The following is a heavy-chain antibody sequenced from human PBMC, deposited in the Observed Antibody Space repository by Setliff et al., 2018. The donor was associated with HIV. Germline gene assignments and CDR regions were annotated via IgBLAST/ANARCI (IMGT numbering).Heavy chain of an antibody. CDR1: GYTFTSYG. J-gene: IGHJ4*02. Sequence: ASVKVSCKASGYTFTSYGISWVRQAPGQGLEWMGWISAYNGNTNYAQKLQGRVTMTRDTSTNTLYMELSSLRSDDTAVYYCARDGGYNDRSDFFDYWGQGTLVTVSS. V-gene: IGHV1-18*01. D-gene: IGHD1-26*01. CDR2: ISAYNGNT. CDR3: ARDGGYNDRSDFFDY.